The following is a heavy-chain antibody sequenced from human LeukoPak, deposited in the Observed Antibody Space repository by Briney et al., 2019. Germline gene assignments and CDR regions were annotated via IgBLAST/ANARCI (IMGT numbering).Heavy chain of an antibody. CDR3: ARHGVDQVLDY. Sequence: SETLSLTCAVFGGSISSDGYSWSWIRQPQGKGLEWIGYIYDSGSTYYTPSLKSRVTISVDTSKNQFSLKLSSVTAADTAVYYCARHGVDQVLDYWGQGTLVTVSS. CDR2: IYDSGST. J-gene: IGHJ4*02. V-gene: IGHV4-30-2*03. CDR1: GGSISSDGYS. D-gene: IGHD2-2*01.